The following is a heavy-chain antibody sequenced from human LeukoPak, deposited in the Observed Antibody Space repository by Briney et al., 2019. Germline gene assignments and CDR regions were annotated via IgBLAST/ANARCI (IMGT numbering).Heavy chain of an antibody. CDR1: GGSISSGSYY. V-gene: IGHV4-61*02. J-gene: IGHJ6*03. D-gene: IGHD5-18*01. Sequence: SETLSLTCTVSGGSISSGSYYWSWIRQPAGKGLEWIGRIYTSGSTNYNPSLKSRVTISVDTSKNQFSLKLSSVTAADTAVYYCARVRDRIQLWPKNKDSYCYMDVWGKGTTVTVSS. CDR2: IYTSGST. CDR3: ARVRDRIQLWPKNKDSYCYMDV.